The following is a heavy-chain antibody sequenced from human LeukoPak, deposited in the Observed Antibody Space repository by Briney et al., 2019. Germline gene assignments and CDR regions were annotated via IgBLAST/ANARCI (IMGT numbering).Heavy chain of an antibody. D-gene: IGHD1-1*01. V-gene: IGHV3-13*01. CDR1: GFTSSRYE. CDR3: ARGPPRGKYYYMDV. CDR2: IGTASDT. J-gene: IGHJ6*03. Sequence: QSGGSLRLSCVVSGFTSSRYEMHWVRQPTGQGLEWVSTIGTASDTYYPGSVEGRFTLSRDNAKNSLYLQMNSLTAGDTAVYYCARGPPRGKYYYMDVWGKGTTVTVSS.